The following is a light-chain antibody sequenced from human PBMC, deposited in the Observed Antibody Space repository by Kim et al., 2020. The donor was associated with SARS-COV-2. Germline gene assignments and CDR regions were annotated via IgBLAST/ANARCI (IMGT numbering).Light chain of an antibody. V-gene: IGKV3-20*01. CDR2: GAS. CDR1: QSVSISY. J-gene: IGKJ1*01. Sequence: PGQRATLSCRASQSVSISYFAWYQQKPGQAPRLLIHGASSRATGIPDRFSGSGSGTDFTLTISRLEPDDFAVYFCHQYARSPWTFGQGTKVDIK. CDR3: HQYARSPWT.